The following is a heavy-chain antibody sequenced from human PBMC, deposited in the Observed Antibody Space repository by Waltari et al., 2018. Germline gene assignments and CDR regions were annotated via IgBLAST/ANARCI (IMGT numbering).Heavy chain of an antibody. J-gene: IGHJ3*02. Sequence: EVQLVQSGAEVKKPGESLKISCKGSGYSFTSYWIGWVRQMPGKGLEWMGIIYPGDSDTLYSPSFQGQVTISADNSISTAYLQWSSLKASDTAMYYCARRRVRYYYDSSGYSRGAFDIWGQGTMVTVSS. CDR1: GYSFTSYW. CDR3: ARRRVRYYYDSSGYSRGAFDI. CDR2: IYPGDSDT. D-gene: IGHD3-22*01. V-gene: IGHV5-51*03.